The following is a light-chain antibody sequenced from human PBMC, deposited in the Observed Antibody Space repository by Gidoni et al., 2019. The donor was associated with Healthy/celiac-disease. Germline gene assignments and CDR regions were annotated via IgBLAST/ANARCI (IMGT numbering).Light chain of an antibody. CDR2: YVS. CDR3: SSYTSSSTLV. J-gene: IGLJ1*01. V-gene: IGLV2-14*01. Sequence: QSALTQPASVSGSPGQSITISCTGTSSDVGGYNYVSWYQQHPGKAPKLMIYYVSNRPSGVSNRFSGSKSGNTASLTISVLQAEDEADYYCSSYTSSSTLVFGTGTKVTVL. CDR1: SSDVGGYNY.